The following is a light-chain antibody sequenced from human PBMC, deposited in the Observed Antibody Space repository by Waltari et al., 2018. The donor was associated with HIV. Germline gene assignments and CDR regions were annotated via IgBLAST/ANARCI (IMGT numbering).Light chain of an antibody. V-gene: IGKV4-1*01. CDR2: WAS. Sequence: DIVLTQSPDSLAVSLGETATINCKSSQSVFYSSNNKNYLAWYQQKPGQPPKLLIYWASTRESGVPDRFSGSGSGTDFTLTVSSLQAEDVAVYYCHQNYDTPFTFGGGTKVEIK. J-gene: IGKJ4*01. CDR3: HQNYDTPFT. CDR1: QSVFYSSNNKNY.